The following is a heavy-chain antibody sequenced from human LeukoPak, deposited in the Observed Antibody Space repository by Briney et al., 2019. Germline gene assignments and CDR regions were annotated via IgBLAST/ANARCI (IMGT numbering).Heavy chain of an antibody. CDR1: GFTFSSYE. CDR3: ARDQDHLLEYFRH. D-gene: IGHD2-2*01. CDR2: ITSSSSYI. J-gene: IGHJ1*01. Sequence: GSLRLSCAASGFTFSSYEMNWVRQAPGKGLEWVSSITSSSSYIYYADSVKGRFTISRDNAKNSLYLQMNSLRAEDTAVYYCARDQDHLLEYFRHWGQGTLVTVSS. V-gene: IGHV3-21*01.